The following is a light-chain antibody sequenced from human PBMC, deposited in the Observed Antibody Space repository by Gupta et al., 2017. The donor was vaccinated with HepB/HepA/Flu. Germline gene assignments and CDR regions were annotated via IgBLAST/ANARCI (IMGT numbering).Light chain of an antibody. Sequence: SYVLTQQPSVSVAPGQTARITCGGDTIVSKSVHWYQQKPGQAPVLVVFDDSDRPSGIPERFSGSTSGNAATLSISRVEAGDEADYYCLVWHNNGGRYVFGTGTKVTVL. J-gene: IGLJ1*01. CDR3: LVWHNNGGRYV. CDR2: DDS. V-gene: IGLV3-21*02. CDR1: TIVSKS.